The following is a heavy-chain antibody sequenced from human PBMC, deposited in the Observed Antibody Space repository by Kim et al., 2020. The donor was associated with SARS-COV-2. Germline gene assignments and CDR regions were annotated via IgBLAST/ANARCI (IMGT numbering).Heavy chain of an antibody. CDR2: IWYDGSNK. CDR1: GFTFSSYG. V-gene: IGHV3-33*01. J-gene: IGHJ3*02. CDR3: ASLWYSGSYGLTEPDAFDI. D-gene: IGHD1-26*01. Sequence: GGSLRLSCAASGFTFSSYGMHWVRQAPGKGLEWVAVIWYDGSNKYYADSVKGRFTISRDNSKNTLYLQMNSLRAEDTAVYYCASLWYSGSYGLTEPDAFDIWGQGTMVTVSS.